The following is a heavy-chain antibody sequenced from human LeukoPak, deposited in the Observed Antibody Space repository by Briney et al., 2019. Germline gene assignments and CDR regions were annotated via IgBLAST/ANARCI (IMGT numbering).Heavy chain of an antibody. CDR3: AKDSGYSDYYMDV. D-gene: IGHD5-18*01. Sequence: GGSLRLSCAASGFTFSSYGVHWVRQAPGKGLEWVAFIRYDGSDKYYADSVKGRFTISRDNSKNTLYLQMNSLRAEDTAVYYCAKDSGYSDYYMDVWGKGTTFIVSS. CDR1: GFTFSSYG. V-gene: IGHV3-30*02. CDR2: IRYDGSDK. J-gene: IGHJ6*03.